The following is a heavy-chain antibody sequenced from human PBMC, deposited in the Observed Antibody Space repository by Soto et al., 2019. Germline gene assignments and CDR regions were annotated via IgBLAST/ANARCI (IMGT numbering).Heavy chain of an antibody. D-gene: IGHD3-3*01. CDR1: GFTFSSYG. V-gene: IGHV3-33*01. J-gene: IGHJ4*02. CDR2: IWYDGSNK. CDR3: ASFATPYYDFWSGYSH. Sequence: QVQLVESGGGVVQPGRSLRLSCAASGFTFSSYGMHWVRQAPGKGLEWVAVIWYDGSNKYYADSVKGRFTISRDNSKNSLYLQMTSLRAEDTAVYYCASFATPYYDFWSGYSHWGQGTLFTVSS.